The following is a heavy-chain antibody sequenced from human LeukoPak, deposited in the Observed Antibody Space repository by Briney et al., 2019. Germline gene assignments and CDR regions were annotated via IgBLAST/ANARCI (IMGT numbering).Heavy chain of an antibody. CDR2: IIPIFGTA. J-gene: IGHJ1*01. V-gene: IGHV1-69*13. Sequence: ASVKVSCKASGGTFSSYAISWVRQAPGQGLEWMGGIIPIFGTANYAQKFQGRVTITADESTSTAYLELSSLRSEDTAVYYCARGGLYSGSYRPPEYFQHWGQGTLVTVSS. D-gene: IGHD1-26*01. CDR3: ARGGLYSGSYRPPEYFQH. CDR1: GGTFSSYA.